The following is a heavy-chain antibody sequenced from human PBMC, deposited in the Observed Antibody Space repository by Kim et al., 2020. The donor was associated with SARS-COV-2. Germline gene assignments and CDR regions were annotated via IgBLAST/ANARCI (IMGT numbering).Heavy chain of an antibody. CDR2: IYHSGST. CDR1: GYSISSGYY. V-gene: IGHV4-38-2*02. D-gene: IGHD3-10*01. J-gene: IGHJ4*02. Sequence: SETLSLTCTVSGYSISSGYYWGWIRQPPGKGLEWIGSIYHSGSTYYNPSLKSRVTISVDTSKNQFSLKLSSVTAADTAVYYCAARIRGFYGSGSYSTGYVDYWGQGTLVTVSS. CDR3: AARIRGFYGSGSYSTGYVDY.